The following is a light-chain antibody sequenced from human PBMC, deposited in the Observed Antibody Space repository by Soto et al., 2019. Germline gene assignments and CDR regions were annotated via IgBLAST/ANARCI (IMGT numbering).Light chain of an antibody. CDR1: QDINGW. J-gene: IGKJ2*01. CDR3: QQYNSDPYT. CDR2: EAS. Sequence: DIQLTQSPSTLSASVGDRVTITCRASQDINGWLAWYRQKPGKAPNLLIYEASTLHSGVPSRFSGSGSGTDFTLTISSLQPDDSATYSGQQYNSDPYTVGQGNKLEIK. V-gene: IGKV1-5*03.